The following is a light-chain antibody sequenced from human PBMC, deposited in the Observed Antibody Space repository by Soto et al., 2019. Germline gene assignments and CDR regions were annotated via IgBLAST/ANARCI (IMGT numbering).Light chain of an antibody. CDR2: GAS. CDR1: QSIGNK. CDR3: QQYNSWPLT. V-gene: IGKV3-15*01. J-gene: IGKJ4*01. Sequence: IVMTQSPATLSVSPGERDTLSCRASQSIGNKLAWYQQKPGQAPRLLIYGASTRATGIPARFSGSGSGTDFTLTISSLQSEDLAVYYCQQYNSWPLTFGGGTKVEIK.